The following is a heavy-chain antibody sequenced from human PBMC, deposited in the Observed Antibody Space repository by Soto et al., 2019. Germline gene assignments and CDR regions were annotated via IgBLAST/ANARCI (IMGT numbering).Heavy chain of an antibody. D-gene: IGHD1-26*01. J-gene: IGHJ4*02. CDR1: GGSVSSGSYY. V-gene: IGHV4-61*01. CDR3: ARGNSGSYYGSPAGLCYFDY. CDR2: IYYSGST. Sequence: PSETLSLTCTVSGGSVSSGSYYWSWIRQPPGKGLEWIGYIYYSGSTNYNPSLKSRVTISVDTSKNQFSLKLSSVTAADTAVYYCARGNSGSYYGSPAGLCYFDYWGQGTLVTVSS.